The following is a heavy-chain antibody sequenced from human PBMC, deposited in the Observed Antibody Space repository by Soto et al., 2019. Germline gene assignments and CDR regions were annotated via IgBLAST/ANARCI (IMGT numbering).Heavy chain of an antibody. J-gene: IGHJ6*02. CDR1: GGSISSYY. CDR2: IYTSGST. CDR3: ARGSVEGYCSSTSCPRSGRPRKYYGMDV. Sequence: SETLSLTCTVSGGSISSYYWSWIRQPAGKGLEWIGRIYTSGSTNYNPSLKSRVTMSVDTSKNQFSLKLSSVTAADTAVYYCARGSVEGYCSSTSCPRSGRPRKYYGMDVWGQGTTVTVSS. D-gene: IGHD2-2*01. V-gene: IGHV4-4*07.